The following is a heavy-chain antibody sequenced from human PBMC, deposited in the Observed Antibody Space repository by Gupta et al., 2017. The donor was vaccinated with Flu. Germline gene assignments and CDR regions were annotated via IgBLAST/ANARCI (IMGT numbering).Heavy chain of an antibody. CDR3: ARLKRLPDHPVTSCSFHY. Sequence: QGLEWMGWINPNSGGTNYAQKFQGRVTMTRDTSISTAYMELSRLRSDDTAVYYCARLKRLPDHPVTSCSFHYWGQGTLVTVSS. V-gene: IGHV1-2*02. CDR2: INPNSGGT. D-gene: IGHD2-15*01. J-gene: IGHJ4*02.